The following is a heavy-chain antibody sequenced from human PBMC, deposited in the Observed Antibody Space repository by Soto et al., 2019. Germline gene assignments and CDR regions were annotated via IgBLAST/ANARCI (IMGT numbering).Heavy chain of an antibody. V-gene: IGHV3-48*02. CDR2: ISDSSGNI. CDR1: GFTFSTYS. D-gene: IGHD2-2*01. CDR3: ATDGVGVVPGDVFDI. J-gene: IGHJ3*02. Sequence: EVQLVESGGGLVQPGGSLRLSCAASGFTFSTYSMNWVRQAPGKGLEWVSHISDSSGNIFYADSVMGRFTISRDNAKNSLYRQMNSLGDEDTAVYYCATDGVGVVPGDVFDIWGQGTMVTVSS.